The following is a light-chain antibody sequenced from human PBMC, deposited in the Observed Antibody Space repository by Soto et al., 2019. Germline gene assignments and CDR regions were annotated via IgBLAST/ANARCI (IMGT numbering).Light chain of an antibody. Sequence: QSVLTQPPSVSGAPGQRVTISCTGSSSNIGAGYDVHWYQQLPGTAPKLLIYGNSNRPSGVPDRFSGSKSGTSASLAITGLQAADDADYYCLSYDSSLSGSYVFGTGTKVTVL. CDR3: LSYDSSLSGSYV. CDR2: GNS. J-gene: IGLJ1*01. CDR1: SSNIGAGYD. V-gene: IGLV1-40*01.